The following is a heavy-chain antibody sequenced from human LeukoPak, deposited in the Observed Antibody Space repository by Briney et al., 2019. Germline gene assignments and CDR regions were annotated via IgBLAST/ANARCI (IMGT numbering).Heavy chain of an antibody. CDR1: GFTFISYT. J-gene: IGHJ5*02. D-gene: IGHD1-26*01. CDR2: ITGSGGNT. V-gene: IGHV3-23*01. Sequence: GGSLRLSCAASGFTFISYTMGWVRQAPGKGLEWVSTITGSGGNTSYADSVKGRFTISRDNSRSTLFLQMNSLRAEDTAVYYCAKKLVMGPTGGFDPWGQGTLVTVSS. CDR3: AKKLVMGPTGGFDP.